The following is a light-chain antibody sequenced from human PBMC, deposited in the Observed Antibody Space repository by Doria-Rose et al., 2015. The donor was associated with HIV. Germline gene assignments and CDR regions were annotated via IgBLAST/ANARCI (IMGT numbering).Light chain of an antibody. CDR3: QQYSQWPPYT. CDR2: RAS. J-gene: IGKJ2*01. V-gene: IGKV3-15*01. CDR1: QGIGSD. Sequence: EIVLTQSPATLSVSPGERATLSCRASQGIGSDLDWYQQKPGQAPRLLIYRASIRATGIPPRFTGGGSGTEFTLTISSLQSEDFAVYFCQQYSQWPPYTFGQGTKLEVK.